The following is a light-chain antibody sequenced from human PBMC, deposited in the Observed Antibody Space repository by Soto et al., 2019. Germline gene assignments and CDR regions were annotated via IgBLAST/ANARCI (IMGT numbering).Light chain of an antibody. CDR3: SSYAGSNNFV. CDR1: NIGTKS. V-gene: IGLV3-21*02. CDR2: EDS. Sequence: SYELTQPPSVSVAPGQTARISCGGNNIGTKSVHWYQQKPGQAPVVVVYEDSDRPSGIPERVSGSNSGNTASLTVSGLQAEDEAHYYCSSYAGSNNFVFGTGTKLTVL. J-gene: IGLJ1*01.